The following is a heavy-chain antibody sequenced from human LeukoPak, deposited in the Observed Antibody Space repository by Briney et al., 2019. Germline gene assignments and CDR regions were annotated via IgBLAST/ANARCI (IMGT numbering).Heavy chain of an antibody. CDR1: GFTFSTYS. CDR2: ITRNSYI. J-gene: IGHJ4*02. CDR3: AKHLVDTALYYFDY. D-gene: IGHD5-18*01. Sequence: GSLRLSCAASGFTFSTYSMNWVRQAPGKGLEWVSSITRNSYIYYADSVKGRFTISRDNAKNSLYLQMNSLRAEDTAVYYCAKHLVDTALYYFDYWGQGTLVTVSS. V-gene: IGHV3-21*04.